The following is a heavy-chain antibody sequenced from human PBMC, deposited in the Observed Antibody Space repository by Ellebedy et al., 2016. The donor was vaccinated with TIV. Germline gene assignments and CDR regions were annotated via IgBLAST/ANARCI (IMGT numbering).Heavy chain of an antibody. D-gene: IGHD1-1*01. J-gene: IGHJ4*02. CDR1: GFTFSSYW. CDR3: AGRAYNWNDGSLFDY. CDR2: IKQDGSEK. V-gene: IGHV3-7*03. Sequence: GGSLRLSCAASGFTFSSYWMSWVRQAPGKGLEWVANIKQDGSEKYYVDSGKGRFTISRDNAKNSLYLQMNSLRAEDTAVYYCAGRAYNWNDGSLFDYWGQGTLVTVSS.